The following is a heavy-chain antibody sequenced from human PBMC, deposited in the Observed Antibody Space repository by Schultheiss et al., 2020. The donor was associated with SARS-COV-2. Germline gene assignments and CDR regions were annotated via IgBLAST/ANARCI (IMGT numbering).Heavy chain of an antibody. Sequence: SETLSLTCAVYGGSFSGYYWSWIRQPPGKGLEWIGEINHSGSTNYNPSLKSRVTISVDTSKNQFSLKLSSVTAADTAVYYCARGGGRYCSSTSCYTGLDYWGQGTLVTVSS. CDR1: GGSFSGYY. CDR3: ARGGGRYCSSTSCYTGLDY. CDR2: INHSGST. D-gene: IGHD2-2*02. J-gene: IGHJ4*02. V-gene: IGHV4-34*01.